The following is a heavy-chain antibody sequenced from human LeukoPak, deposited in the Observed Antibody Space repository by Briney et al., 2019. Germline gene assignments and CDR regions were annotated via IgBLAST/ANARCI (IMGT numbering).Heavy chain of an antibody. D-gene: IGHD5-18*01. J-gene: IGHJ4*02. V-gene: IGHV1-18*01. Sequence: EASVKVSCKASGYTFTSYGISWVRQAPGQGLEWMGWISAYNGNTNYAQKLQGRVTMTTDTSTSTAYMELRSLRSDDTAVYYCARAKDSYGYSGFDNWGQGTLVTVSS. CDR1: GYTFTSYG. CDR3: ARAKDSYGYSGFDN. CDR2: ISAYNGNT.